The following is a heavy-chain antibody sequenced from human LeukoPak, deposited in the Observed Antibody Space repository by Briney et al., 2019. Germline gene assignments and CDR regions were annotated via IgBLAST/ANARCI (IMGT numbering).Heavy chain of an antibody. J-gene: IGHJ4*02. V-gene: IGHV4-61*01. CDR2: IYYGGNT. CDR3: ARGYLSDIVVVPAAFDY. D-gene: IGHD2-2*01. Sequence: SETLSLTCAVSGDSVSSSNYYWSWIRQPPGKGLEWIGYIYYGGNTNYNPSLKSRVTISVDTSKNQFSLKLSSVTAADTAVYYCARGYLSDIVVVPAAFDYWGQGTLVTVSS. CDR1: GDSVSSSNYY.